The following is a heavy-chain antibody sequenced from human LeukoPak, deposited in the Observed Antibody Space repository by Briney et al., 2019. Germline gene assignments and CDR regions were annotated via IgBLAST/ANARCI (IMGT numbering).Heavy chain of an antibody. CDR2: TRNKANSYIT. V-gene: IGHV3-72*01. CDR1: GFSFSDHY. CDR3: AREQSNWYFDL. J-gene: IGHJ2*01. Sequence: GGSLRLSCAASGFSFSDHYMDWVRQAPGKWLEWVGRTRNKANSYITEYAASVEGRFTISRDDSKHSLYLQMNSPKTEDTAVYYCAREQSNWYFDLWRRGTLVTVSS. D-gene: IGHD4-11*01.